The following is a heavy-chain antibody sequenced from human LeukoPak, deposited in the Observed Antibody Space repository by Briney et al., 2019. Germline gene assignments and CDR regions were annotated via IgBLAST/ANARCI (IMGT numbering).Heavy chain of an antibody. Sequence: GGSLRLSCAASGFNFRSYEMNWVRQAPGQGLQWVSYISSSGSAISYADSVKGRFTISRDNSKNSLNLQMDTLRAEGTAVYYCARGDETYSHNWFDHWGQGTLVTVSS. J-gene: IGHJ5*02. CDR2: ISSSGSAI. D-gene: IGHD2-15*01. V-gene: IGHV3-48*03. CDR3: ARGDETYSHNWFDH. CDR1: GFNFRSYE.